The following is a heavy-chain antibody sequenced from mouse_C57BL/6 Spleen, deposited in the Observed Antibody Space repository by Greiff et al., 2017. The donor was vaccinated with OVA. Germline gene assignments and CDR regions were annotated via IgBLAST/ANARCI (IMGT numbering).Heavy chain of an antibody. J-gene: IGHJ2*01. CDR1: GYTFTSYW. V-gene: IGHV1-5*01. CDR3: TRSITTVVPFDY. D-gene: IGHD1-1*01. Sequence: VQLQQSGTVLARPGASVKMSCKTSGYTFTSYWMHWVKQRPGQGLEWIGAIYPGNSDTSYNQKFKGKAKLTAVTSASTAYMELSSLTNEDSAVYYCTRSITTVVPFDYWGQVTTLTVSS. CDR2: IYPGNSDT.